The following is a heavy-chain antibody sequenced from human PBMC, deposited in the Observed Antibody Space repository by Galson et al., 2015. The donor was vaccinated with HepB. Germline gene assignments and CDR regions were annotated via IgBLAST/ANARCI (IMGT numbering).Heavy chain of an antibody. CDR2: IRYDGSNK. CDR3: AKDDTYSSSWDY. Sequence: SLRLSCAASGFTFSSYGMHWVRQAPGKGLEWVAFIRYDGSNKYYADSVKGRFTISRDNSKNTLYLQMNSLRAEDTAVYYCAKDDTYSSSWDYWGQGTPVTVSS. V-gene: IGHV3-30*02. CDR1: GFTFSSYG. J-gene: IGHJ4*02. D-gene: IGHD6-13*01.